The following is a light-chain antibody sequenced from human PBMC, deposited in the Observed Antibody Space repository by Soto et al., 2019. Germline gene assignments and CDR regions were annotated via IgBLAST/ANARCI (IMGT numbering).Light chain of an antibody. Sequence: QLVLTQPPSVSGAPGQRVTICCTGSSSNIGAGYDVHWYQQLPGTAPKLLIYGNSNRPSGVPDRFSGSKSGTSASLAITGLQAEDEADYYCQSYDSSLSGVVFGGGTKLTVL. CDR2: GNS. CDR1: SSNIGAGYD. J-gene: IGLJ2*01. CDR3: QSYDSSLSGVV. V-gene: IGLV1-40*01.